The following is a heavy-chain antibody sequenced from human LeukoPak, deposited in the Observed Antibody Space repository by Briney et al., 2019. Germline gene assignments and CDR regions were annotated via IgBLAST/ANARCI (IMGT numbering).Heavy chain of an antibody. Sequence: GGSLRLSCAASGFTFSSYTMNWVRQAPGKGLEWVSYISSSSSTIYYADSVKGRFTISRDNAKNSLYLQMNSLRDEDTAVYYCAGEVVVPAAMNWFDPWGQGTLVTVSS. CDR3: AGEVVVPAAMNWFDP. CDR2: ISSSSSTI. D-gene: IGHD2-2*01. J-gene: IGHJ5*02. V-gene: IGHV3-48*02. CDR1: GFTFSSYT.